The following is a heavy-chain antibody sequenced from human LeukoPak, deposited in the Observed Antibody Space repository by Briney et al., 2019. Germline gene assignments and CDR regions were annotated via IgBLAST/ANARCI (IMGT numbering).Heavy chain of an antibody. J-gene: IGHJ6*03. V-gene: IGHV1-2*02. CDR3: ARATVATSTYLYYYYYMDV. D-gene: IGHD5-12*01. CDR2: INPNSGGT. Sequence: GASVKVSCKASGYTFTGYYMHWVRQAPGQGLEWMGWINPNSGGTNYAQKFQGRVTMTRDTSISTAYMELSRLRSDDTAVYYCARATVATSTYLYYYYYMDVWGKGTTVTISS. CDR1: GYTFTGYY.